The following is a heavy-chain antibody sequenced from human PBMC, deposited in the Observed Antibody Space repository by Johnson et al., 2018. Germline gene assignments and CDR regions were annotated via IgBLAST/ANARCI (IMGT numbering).Heavy chain of an antibody. Sequence: LQESGGGLVQAGESRRLSCVGYGFTFSNCWMHWVRQVPGKGLVWVSQIAGEGRNILYAESVKGRFTIPRDNAKNKLFPQMNSLTPEDTAVYYCARVGAMEWIPKYYYYGMDVWGQGTTVTVSS. D-gene: IGHD3-3*01. J-gene: IGHJ6*02. CDR2: IAGEGRNI. V-gene: IGHV3-74*01. CDR1: GFTFSNCW. CDR3: ARVGAMEWIPKYYYYGMDV.